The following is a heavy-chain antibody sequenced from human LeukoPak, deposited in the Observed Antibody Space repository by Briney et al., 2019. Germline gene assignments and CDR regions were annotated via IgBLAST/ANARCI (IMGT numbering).Heavy chain of an antibody. CDR1: GGTFSSYA. CDR2: IIPIFGTA. Sequence: SVKVSCKASGGTFSSYAISWVRQAPGQGLEWMGGIIPIFGTANYAQKFQGRVTITADESTSTAYMELSSLRSEDTAVYYCARGPYYYGSSGSNLNAFDIWGQGTMVTVSS. J-gene: IGHJ3*02. D-gene: IGHD3-22*01. CDR3: ARGPYYYGSSGSNLNAFDI. V-gene: IGHV1-69*13.